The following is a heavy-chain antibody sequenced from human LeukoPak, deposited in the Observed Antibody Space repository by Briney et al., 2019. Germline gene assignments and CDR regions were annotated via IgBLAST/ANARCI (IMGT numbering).Heavy chain of an antibody. J-gene: IGHJ5*02. CDR1: GGSISSYY. CDR2: IYYSGST. CDR3: ARRRYSNYATDGPNWLDP. D-gene: IGHD4-11*01. Sequence: SETLSLTCTVSGGSISSYYWSWIRQPPGKGLEWIGYIYYSGSTNYNPSLKSRVTISVDTSKNQFSLKLSSVTAADTAVYYCARRRYSNYATDGPNWLDPWGQGTLVTVSS. V-gene: IGHV4-59*08.